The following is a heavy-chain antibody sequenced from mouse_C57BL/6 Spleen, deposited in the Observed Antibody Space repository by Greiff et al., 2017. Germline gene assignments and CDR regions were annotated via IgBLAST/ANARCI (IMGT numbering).Heavy chain of an antibody. V-gene: IGHV1-9*01. D-gene: IGHD4-1*01. J-gene: IGHJ2*01. CDR1: GYTFTGYW. Sequence: QVQLQQSGAEMMKPGASVKLSCKATGYTFTGYWIEWVKQRPGHGLEWIGEILPGSGSTNYNEKFKGKATFTADTSSNTACLPLSGLTTEDSAIDCCARTLTGTVGNDWGEGTTLRVS. CDR3: ARTLTGTVGND. CDR2: ILPGSGST.